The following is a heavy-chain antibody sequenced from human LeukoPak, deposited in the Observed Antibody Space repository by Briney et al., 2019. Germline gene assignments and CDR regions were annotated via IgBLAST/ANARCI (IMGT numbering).Heavy chain of an antibody. Sequence: PSETLSLTCTVPGYSISSGYYWGWIRQPPGKGLEWIGSIYHSGSTYYNPSLKSRVTISVDTSENQFSLKLSSVTAADTAVYYCARENSSSSDWFDPWGQGTLVTVSS. CDR1: GYSISSGYY. V-gene: IGHV4-38-2*02. CDR2: IYHSGST. D-gene: IGHD6-6*01. CDR3: ARENSSSSDWFDP. J-gene: IGHJ5*02.